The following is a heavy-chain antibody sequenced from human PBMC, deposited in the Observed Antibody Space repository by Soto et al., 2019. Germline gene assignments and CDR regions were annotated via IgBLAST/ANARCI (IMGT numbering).Heavy chain of an antibody. CDR2: FSAYNGNT. Sequence: QVQLVQSGAEVKKPGASVKVSCKASGYTFTSYGISWVRQAPGQGLEWRGWFSAYNGNTNYAQKLQGRVTMTTDTTTSTAYMELRSLRSDEPAVYYCARGMTMVRGVIRSPLYYYYGMDVWGQGTTVTVSS. CDR3: ARGMTMVRGVIRSPLYYYYGMDV. CDR1: GYTFTSYG. D-gene: IGHD3-10*01. V-gene: IGHV1-18*01. J-gene: IGHJ6*01.